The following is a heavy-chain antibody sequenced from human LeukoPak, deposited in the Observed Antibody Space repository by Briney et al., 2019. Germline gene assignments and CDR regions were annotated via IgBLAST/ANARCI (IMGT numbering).Heavy chain of an antibody. CDR3: ARRLTQYDCFDP. Sequence: SQTLSLTCAISGDSVSSNSAAWNWIRQSPPRGLEWLGWTYYRSKWYNDYAVSVRGRITVNPDTSKNQFSLHLNSVTPEDTAVYYCARRLTQYDCFDPWGQGILVTVSS. D-gene: IGHD2-2*01. CDR1: GDSVSSNSAA. J-gene: IGHJ5*02. CDR2: TYYRSKWYN. V-gene: IGHV6-1*01.